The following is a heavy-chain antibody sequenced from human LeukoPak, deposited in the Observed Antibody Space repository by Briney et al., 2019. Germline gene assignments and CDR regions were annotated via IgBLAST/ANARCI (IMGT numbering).Heavy chain of an antibody. Sequence: SVKVSCKASGGTFSSYTISWVRQAPGQGLEWMGGIIPIFGTANYAQKFQGRVTITTDESTSTAYMELSSLRSEDTAVYYCASRRMRDGYSLNWGQGTLVTVSS. CDR1: GGTFSSYT. CDR3: ASRRMRDGYSLN. CDR2: IIPIFGTA. J-gene: IGHJ4*02. V-gene: IGHV1-69*05. D-gene: IGHD5-24*01.